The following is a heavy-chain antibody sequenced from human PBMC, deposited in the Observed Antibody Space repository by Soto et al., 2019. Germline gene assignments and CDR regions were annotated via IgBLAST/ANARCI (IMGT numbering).Heavy chain of an antibody. V-gene: IGHV3-7*05. Sequence: GGSLRLSCDASRVTFSSYWMTWVRQAPGKGLEWVANINQDGSERYYVDSLKGRFTISRDNAKKILYLQMDSLTADDTAVYYCARGWESPCSGCTNFDYWGQGTLVTVSS. J-gene: IGHJ4*02. CDR1: RVTFSSYW. CDR2: INQDGSER. D-gene: IGHD6-19*01. CDR3: ARGWESPCSGCTNFDY.